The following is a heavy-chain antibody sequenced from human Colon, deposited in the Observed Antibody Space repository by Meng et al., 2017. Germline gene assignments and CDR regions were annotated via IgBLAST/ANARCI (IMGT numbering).Heavy chain of an antibody. CDR1: GASSSNYH. J-gene: IGHJ4*02. V-gene: IGHV4-4*07. D-gene: IGHD3-10*01. CDR3: ARDLDTYYLDF. Sequence: QVQLAAPGPGLSKPSDTLSLTCTVSGASSSNYHWSWIRQTAGKVLEYIGRIYTNGINNYNPSLKTRVTMSVDRSKNQLSLKLSSVTAADTAVYYCARDLDTYYLDFWGQGTLVTVSS. CDR2: IYTNGIN.